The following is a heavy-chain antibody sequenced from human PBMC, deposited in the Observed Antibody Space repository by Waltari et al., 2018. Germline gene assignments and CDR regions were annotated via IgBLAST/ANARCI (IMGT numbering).Heavy chain of an antibody. Sequence: EVQMVESGGGSMKPGDSLRLSCVASGFTFTPAWLTWVRQAPGKGLEWVGRIKSKSEGSTTDFAAPVKGRFSISREDSQNMVFLQMNSLRTEDTAIYYCTTLDAPWGGWGHGTLVTVS. D-gene: IGHD7-27*01. V-gene: IGHV3-15*01. CDR1: GFTFTPAW. J-gene: IGHJ4*01. CDR2: IKSKSEGSTT. CDR3: TTLDAPWGG.